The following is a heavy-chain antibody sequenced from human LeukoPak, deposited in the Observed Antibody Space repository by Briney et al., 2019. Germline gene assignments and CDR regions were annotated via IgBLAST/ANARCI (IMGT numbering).Heavy chain of an antibody. CDR1: GGSISSSSYY. CDR2: IYYSGST. CDR3: ARLRRDGYNDDAFDI. J-gene: IGHJ3*02. Sequence: SETLSLTCTVSGGSISSSSYYWGWIRQPPGKGLGWIGSIYYSGSTYYNPSLKSRVTISVDTSKNQFSLKLSSVTVADTAVYYCARLRRDGYNDDAFDIWGQGTMVTVSS. D-gene: IGHD5-24*01. V-gene: IGHV4-39*01.